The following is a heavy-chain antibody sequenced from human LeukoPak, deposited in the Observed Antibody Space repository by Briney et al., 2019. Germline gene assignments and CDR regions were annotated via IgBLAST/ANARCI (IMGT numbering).Heavy chain of an antibody. D-gene: IGHD3-9*01. J-gene: IGHJ4*02. V-gene: IGHV4-59*12. CDR2: IYYSGST. CDR3: ARREGELRYFDWLTPRD. Sequence: SETLSLTCTVSGGSISSYYWSWIRQPPGKGLEWIGYIYYSGSTNYNPSLKSRVIISVDKSKNQFSLNLTSVTAADTAVYYCARREGELRYFDWLTPRDWGQGTLVTVSS. CDR1: GGSISSYY.